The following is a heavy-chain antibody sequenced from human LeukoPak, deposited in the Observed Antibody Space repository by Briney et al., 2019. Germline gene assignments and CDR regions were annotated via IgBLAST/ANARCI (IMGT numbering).Heavy chain of an antibody. J-gene: IGHJ6*02. Sequence: SETLSLICTVSGGSISSYYWSWIRQPPGKGLEWIGYIYYSGSTNYNPSLKSRVTISVDTSKNQFSLKLSSVTAADTAVYYCARYYYDSSGPYYYYGMDVWGQGTTVTVSS. V-gene: IGHV4-59*01. D-gene: IGHD3-22*01. CDR2: IYYSGST. CDR1: GGSISSYY. CDR3: ARYYYDSSGPYYYYGMDV.